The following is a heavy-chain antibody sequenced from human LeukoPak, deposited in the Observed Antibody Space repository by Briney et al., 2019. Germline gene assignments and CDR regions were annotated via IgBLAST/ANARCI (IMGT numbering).Heavy chain of an antibody. Sequence: GGSLRLSCAASGFTFSSYGMHWVRQAPGKGLEWVAFIRYDGSNKYYADSMKGRFTISRDNSRNTLYLQMNSLRAEDTAVYYCAKVYSSGWYWVDYWGQGTLLTVSS. J-gene: IGHJ4*02. V-gene: IGHV3-30*02. CDR1: GFTFSSYG. D-gene: IGHD6-19*01. CDR3: AKVYSSGWYWVDY. CDR2: IRYDGSNK.